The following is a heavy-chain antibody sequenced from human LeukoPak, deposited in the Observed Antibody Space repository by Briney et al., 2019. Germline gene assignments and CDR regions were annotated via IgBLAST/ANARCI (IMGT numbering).Heavy chain of an antibody. CDR1: GGSISSSNW. V-gene: IGHV4-4*02. J-gene: IGHJ4*02. CDR2: IYHSGST. CDR3: ARDIAGAGCYFDY. D-gene: IGHD6-13*01. Sequence: SGTLSLTRAVSGGSISSSNWWSWARQPPGKGLEWIGEIYHSGSTTYNPSLKSRVTISVDKSKTQFSLKLSPVTAADTAVYYCARDIAGAGCYFDYWGQGTLVTVSS.